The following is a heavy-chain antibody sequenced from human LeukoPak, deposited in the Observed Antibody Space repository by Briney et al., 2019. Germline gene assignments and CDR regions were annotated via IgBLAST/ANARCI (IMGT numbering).Heavy chain of an antibody. CDR1: GYTFTGYY. CDR2: IDPNSGGT. CDR3: ARVGSSSWYSFDY. J-gene: IGHJ4*02. Sequence: ASVEVSCKASGYTFTGYYMHWVRQAPGHGLEWMGQIDPNSGGTNYVQKFQGRVTMTRDTSISTAYMELSRLRSDDTAVYYCARVGSSSWYSFDYWGQGTLVTVSS. V-gene: IGHV1-2*06. D-gene: IGHD6-13*01.